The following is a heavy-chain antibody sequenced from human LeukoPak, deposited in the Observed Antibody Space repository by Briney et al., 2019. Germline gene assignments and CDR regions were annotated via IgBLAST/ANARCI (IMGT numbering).Heavy chain of an antibody. D-gene: IGHD2-2*01. CDR1: GGSISTYY. CDR3: ARETSVVIPATRIFDS. CDR2: IYTSGST. J-gene: IGHJ4*02. V-gene: IGHV4-4*07. Sequence: SETLSLTCTVSGGSISTYYWTWIRQPAGQGLEWIGRIYTSGSTNYSPSLKSRVTMSLDTSKNQFSLKLSSVTAADTAVYYCARETSVVIPATRIFDSWGQGTLVTVSS.